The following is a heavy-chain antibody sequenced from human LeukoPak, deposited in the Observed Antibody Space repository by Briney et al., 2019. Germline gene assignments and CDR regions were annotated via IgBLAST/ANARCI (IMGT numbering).Heavy chain of an antibody. Sequence: ASVKVSCKASGYTFTSYGISWVRQAPGQGLEWMGWISAYNGNTNYAQKLQGRVTMTTDTSTSTAYMELRSLRSDDTAVYYCARGGLNGGSYYYYDSSGYYYFDYWGQGTLVTVSS. CDR3: ARGGLNGGSYYYYDSSGYYYFDY. CDR1: GYTFTSYG. CDR2: ISAYNGNT. D-gene: IGHD3-22*01. J-gene: IGHJ4*02. V-gene: IGHV1-18*01.